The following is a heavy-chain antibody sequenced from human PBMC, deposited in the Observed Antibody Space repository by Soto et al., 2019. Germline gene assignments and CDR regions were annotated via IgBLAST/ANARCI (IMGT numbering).Heavy chain of an antibody. CDR2: INPNSGGT. V-gene: IGHV1-2*02. CDR1: GYTFTGYD. CDR3: ARRVGATCFDY. Sequence: ASVKVSCKTSGYTFTGYDMHWVRQAPGQGLEWMGWINPNSGGTNYAQKFQGRVTMTRDTSISTAYMELSRLRSDDTAVYYCARRVGATCFDYWGQGTLVTVSS. J-gene: IGHJ4*02. D-gene: IGHD1-26*01.